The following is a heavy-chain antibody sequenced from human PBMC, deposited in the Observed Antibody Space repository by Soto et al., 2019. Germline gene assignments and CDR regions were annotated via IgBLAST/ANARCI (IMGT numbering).Heavy chain of an antibody. D-gene: IGHD2-15*01. CDR1: GYTFTGYG. V-gene: IGHV1-18*01. CDR2: LSVFNGNT. Sequence: QVQLVQSGAEVKKPGASVKVSCKTSGYTFTGYGINWVRQAPGHGLEWMGWLSVFNGNTKYGQNIQDRVIMTTDTATSTAYMELRSLRSDDTAVYSCGRDGSGGIIDSWGQGTMLIVSS. CDR3: GRDGSGGIIDS. J-gene: IGHJ3*01.